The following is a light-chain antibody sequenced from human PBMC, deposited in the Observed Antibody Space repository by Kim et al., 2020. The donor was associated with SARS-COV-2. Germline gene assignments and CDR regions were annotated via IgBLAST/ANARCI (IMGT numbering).Light chain of an antibody. J-gene: IGKJ1*01. CDR1: QSISTW. V-gene: IGKV1-5*03. Sequence: GDRVTITCRASQSISTWLAWYQQKPGKAPRLLIYKASSLESGVPSRFSGRGSGTEFTLTISSLQPEDFATYYCQQYDSKSPRTFGQGTK. CDR3: QQYDSKSPRT. CDR2: KAS.